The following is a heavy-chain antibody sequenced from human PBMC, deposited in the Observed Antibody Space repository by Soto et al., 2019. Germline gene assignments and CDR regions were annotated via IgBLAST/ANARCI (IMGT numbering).Heavy chain of an antibody. CDR3: AKGPHTNVGWPYYFES. J-gene: IGHJ4*02. Sequence: GGSLRLSCVASGFSLANYPMNWVRQTPGKGLEWISYSSPRGDTIYYADSVEGRFTISXXXXXXSXSXQXXSLRDEDSALYYCAKGPHTNVGWPYYFESWGQG. CDR1: GFSLANYP. CDR2: SSPRGDTI. V-gene: IGHV3-48*02. D-gene: IGHD6-19*01.